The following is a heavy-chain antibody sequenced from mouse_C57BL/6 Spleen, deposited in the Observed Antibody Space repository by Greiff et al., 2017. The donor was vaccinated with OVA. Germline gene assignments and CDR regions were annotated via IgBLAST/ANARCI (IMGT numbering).Heavy chain of an antibody. CDR1: GYTFTSYW. CDR3: ARLEVRFTTELDY. J-gene: IGHJ2*01. D-gene: IGHD1-1*01. Sequence: QVQLQQPGAELVKPGASVKLSCKASGYTFTSYWMHWVKQRPGQGLEWIGMIHPNSGSTNYNEKFKSKATLTVDKSSSTAYMQLSSLTSEDSAVYYCARLEVRFTTELDYWGQGTTLTVSS. V-gene: IGHV1-64*01. CDR2: IHPNSGST.